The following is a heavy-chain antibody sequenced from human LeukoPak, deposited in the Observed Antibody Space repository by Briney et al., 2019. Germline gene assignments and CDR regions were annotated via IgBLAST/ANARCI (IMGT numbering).Heavy chain of an antibody. CDR1: GYTFTSYG. D-gene: IGHD2-2*01. V-gene: IGHV1-18*01. CDR3: ARSDCSSTSCYCDY. Sequence: ASVKVSCKASGYTFTSYGISWVRQAPGQGLEWMGWISAYNGNTKYAQKLQGRVTMTTDTSTSTAYMELRSLRSDDTAVYYCARSDCSSTSCYCDYWGQGTLVTVSS. CDR2: ISAYNGNT. J-gene: IGHJ4*02.